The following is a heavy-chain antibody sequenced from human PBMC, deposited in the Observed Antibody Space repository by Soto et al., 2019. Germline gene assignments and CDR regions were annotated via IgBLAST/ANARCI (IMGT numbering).Heavy chain of an antibody. CDR2: ITSKRYGGAT. V-gene: IGHV3-49*03. J-gene: IGHJ4*02. D-gene: IGHD3-10*01. Sequence: EVQLVESGGGLEHPGRSLRLSCTASGFSFGDYAIIWFRQAPGKGPEWVGLITSKRYGGATEYAASVRGRFTISRDDSKSIAYLQMNSLKIDDTAVYHCSRRPRNNRGAPFDYWGQGTQVTVSS. CDR3: SRRPRNNRGAPFDY. CDR1: GFSFGDYA.